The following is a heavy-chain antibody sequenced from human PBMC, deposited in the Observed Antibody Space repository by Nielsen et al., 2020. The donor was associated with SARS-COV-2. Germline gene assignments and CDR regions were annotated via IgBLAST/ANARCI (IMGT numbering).Heavy chain of an antibody. V-gene: IGHV3-53*01. Sequence: GSLRLSCAASGFSVSSHDMNWVRQAPGKGLQWVSLIYSDGSTKYADSVKGRFTISRDNSRNTVYLQMNSLRPEDTAVYYCATSFAYCGGDCLYYFDYWGQGTLVTVSS. CDR1: GFSVSSHD. J-gene: IGHJ4*02. D-gene: IGHD2-21*02. CDR2: IYSDGST. CDR3: ATSFAYCGGDCLYYFDY.